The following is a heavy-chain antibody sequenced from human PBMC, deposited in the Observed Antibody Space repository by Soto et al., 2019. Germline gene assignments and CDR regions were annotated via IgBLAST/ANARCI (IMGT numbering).Heavy chain of an antibody. Sequence: AGGSLRLSCAASGFTYSTYTMHWVRQAPGKGLEWVAVISYDGNTKSYADSVKGRFTISRDNTKNTLYLQMNSLRADDTAVYYCVTSRGILNWGQGTLVTVSS. V-gene: IGHV3-30-3*01. CDR3: VTSRGILN. CDR1: GFTYSTYT. D-gene: IGHD3-10*01. CDR2: ISYDGNTK. J-gene: IGHJ4*02.